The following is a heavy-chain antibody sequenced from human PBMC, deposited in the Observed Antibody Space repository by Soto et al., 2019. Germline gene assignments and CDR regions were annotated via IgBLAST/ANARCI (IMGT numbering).Heavy chain of an antibody. D-gene: IGHD4-17*01. J-gene: IGHJ4*02. V-gene: IGHV3-23*01. CDR2: ISGSGGTT. CDR1: GFTFSTYA. CDR3: AKVVTTLTTGFDH. Sequence: GGSLRLSCAASGFTFSTYAISWVRQAPGKGLGWVSGISGSGGTTYYAESVQGRFTISRDNSRNTLYLQMNSLRAEDTAVYYCAKVVTTLTTGFDHWGQGTLVTVSS.